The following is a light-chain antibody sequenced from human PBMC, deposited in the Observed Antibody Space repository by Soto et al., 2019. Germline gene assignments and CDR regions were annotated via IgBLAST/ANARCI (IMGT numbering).Light chain of an antibody. V-gene: IGKV3-15*01. CDR2: GAS. Sequence: EIVMTQSPATLSASPGERATLSCRASQSVGSNLAWYQQKPGQAPRLLIYGASARATGIPARFSGSGSGTELTLTISSLQSEDFAVYYCQRYNNWPYTFGQGTKLEIK. CDR3: QRYNNWPYT. J-gene: IGKJ2*01. CDR1: QSVGSN.